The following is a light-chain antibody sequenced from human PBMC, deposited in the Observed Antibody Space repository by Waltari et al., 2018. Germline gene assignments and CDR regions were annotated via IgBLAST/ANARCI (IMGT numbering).Light chain of an antibody. V-gene: IGLV2-23*02. CDR1: SSDVGNYKR. J-gene: IGLJ2*01. Sequence: QSALTQPASVSGSPGQSITISCTGTSSDVGNYKRVSWYQQPPGKAPKLMIYAVSKRPSGVSDRFSGSKSGDRASLTISGLQPEDEAEYFCSSYAGSSKGVFGGGTKVTVL. CDR2: AVS. CDR3: SSYAGSSKGV.